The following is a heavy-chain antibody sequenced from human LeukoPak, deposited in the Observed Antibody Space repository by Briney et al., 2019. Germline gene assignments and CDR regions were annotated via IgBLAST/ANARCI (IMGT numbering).Heavy chain of an antibody. J-gene: IGHJ6*04. CDR3: ARDRYSGYDWDFYYYGMDV. Sequence: SETLSLTCSVSDGSVSSADFYWSWIRQHPGKGLEWIGHTHYSGRTYYNPSLKSRVAISLDTSKNQFSLKLGSVTAADTAVYYCARDRYSGYDWDFYYYGMDVWGKGTTVTVSS. D-gene: IGHD5-12*01. CDR1: DGSVSSADFY. CDR2: THYSGRT. V-gene: IGHV4-31*03.